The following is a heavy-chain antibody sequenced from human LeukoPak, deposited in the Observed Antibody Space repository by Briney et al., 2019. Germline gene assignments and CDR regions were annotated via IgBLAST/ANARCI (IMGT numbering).Heavy chain of an antibody. CDR2: IYPGDSDT. J-gene: IGHJ4*02. D-gene: IGHD6-6*01. CDR3: ARLKSIAAPTAPLDY. CDR1: GYSFTSYW. Sequence: QPGESLKISCKGSGYSFTSYWIGWVRQMPGKGLEWMGIIYPGDSDTRYSPSFQGQVTISADKSISTAYLQWSSLKASDTAMYYCARLKSIAAPTAPLDYWGQGTLVTVSS. V-gene: IGHV5-51*03.